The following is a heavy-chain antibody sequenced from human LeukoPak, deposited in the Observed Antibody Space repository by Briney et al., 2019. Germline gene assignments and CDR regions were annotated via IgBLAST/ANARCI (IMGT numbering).Heavy chain of an antibody. J-gene: IGHJ4*02. Sequence: EGSLRLSCAASGFTFGDYAMHRVRQAPGKGLEWVSVISYDGSKKYYADSVKGRFTISRDNSKNTLYLQMSSLRAEDTAVYYCARGESYRFDYWGQGTLVTVSS. V-gene: IGHV3-30-3*01. CDR1: GFTFGDYA. D-gene: IGHD1-26*01. CDR3: ARGESYRFDY. CDR2: ISYDGSKK.